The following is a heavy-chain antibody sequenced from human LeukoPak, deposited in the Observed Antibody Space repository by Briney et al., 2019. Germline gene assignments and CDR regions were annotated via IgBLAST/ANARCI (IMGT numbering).Heavy chain of an antibody. CDR1: GFTFSSYS. Sequence: GGSLRLSCAASGFTFSSYSMNWVRQAPGKGLEWVSSISSSSSYIYYADSVKGRFTISRDNAKNSLYLQMNSLRAEDTAVYYCAREVSEWYQPLGAFDIWGQGTMVTVSS. CDR3: AREVSEWYQPLGAFDI. D-gene: IGHD3-3*01. CDR2: ISSSSSYI. J-gene: IGHJ3*02. V-gene: IGHV3-21*01.